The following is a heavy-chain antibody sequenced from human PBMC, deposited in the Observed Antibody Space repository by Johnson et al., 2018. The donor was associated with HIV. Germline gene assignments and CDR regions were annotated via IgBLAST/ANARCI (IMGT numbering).Heavy chain of an antibody. D-gene: IGHD3-22*01. CDR3: TSFPSMIVVLVTQDAFDI. CDR1: GFTFDDYG. V-gene: IGHV3-20*04. Sequence: EVQLVESGGGVVRPGGSLRLSCAASGFTFDDYGMSWVRQAPGKGLEWVSGINWNGGSTGYADSVKGRFTISRDNAKNSLYLQLNSLRAEDTAVYYCTSFPSMIVVLVTQDAFDIWGQGTMVTVSS. J-gene: IGHJ3*02. CDR2: INWNGGST.